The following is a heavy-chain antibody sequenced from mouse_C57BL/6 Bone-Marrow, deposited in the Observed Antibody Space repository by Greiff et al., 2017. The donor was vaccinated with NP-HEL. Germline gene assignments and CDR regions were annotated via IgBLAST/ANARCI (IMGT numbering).Heavy chain of an antibody. Sequence: VQLQQSGTVLARPGASVKMSCKTSGYTFTSYWMHWVKQRPGQGLEWIGAIYPGNSDTSYNQKFKGKAKLTAVTSASTAYMELSSLTNEDSAVDDWTRSYYGSAYAMDYWGQGTSVTVSS. J-gene: IGHJ4*01. V-gene: IGHV1-5*01. CDR3: TRSYYGSAYAMDY. D-gene: IGHD1-1*01. CDR1: GYTFTSYW. CDR2: IYPGNSDT.